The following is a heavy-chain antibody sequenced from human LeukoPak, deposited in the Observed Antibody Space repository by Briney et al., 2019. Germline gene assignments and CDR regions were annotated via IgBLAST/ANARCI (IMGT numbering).Heavy chain of an antibody. CDR3: TTEVGYGEFDY. D-gene: IGHD3-10*01. V-gene: IGHV3-15*01. J-gene: IGHJ4*02. Sequence: KTGGSLRLSCAASGFTFSNAWMSWVRQAPGKGLEWVGRIKSKTDGGTTDYAAPVKGRFTISRDDSKNTLYLQMNSLKTEDTAVYYCTTEVGYGEFDYWGQGTLVTVSS. CDR1: GFTFSNAW. CDR2: IKSKTDGGTT.